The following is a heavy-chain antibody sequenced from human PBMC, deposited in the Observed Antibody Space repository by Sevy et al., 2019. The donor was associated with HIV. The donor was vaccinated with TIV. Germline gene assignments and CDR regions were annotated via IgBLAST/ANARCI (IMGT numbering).Heavy chain of an antibody. J-gene: IGHJ3*02. CDR3: AGSGGTGGRGAFDI. V-gene: IGHV4-59*01. CDR2: IYYSGST. Sequence: SETLSLTCTVSGGSISSYYWSWIRQPPGKGLEWIGYIYYSGSTNYNPSLKSRVTISVDTSKNQFSLKLSSVTAADAAVYYGAGSGGTGGRGAFDIWGQGTMVTVSS. D-gene: IGHD3-10*01. CDR1: GGSISSYY.